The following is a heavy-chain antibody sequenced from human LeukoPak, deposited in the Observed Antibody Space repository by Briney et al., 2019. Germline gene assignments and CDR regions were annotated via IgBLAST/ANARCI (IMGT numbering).Heavy chain of an antibody. CDR2: ISRDSRVT. V-gene: IGHV3-9*01. CDR1: GFTFDDYA. J-gene: IGHJ6*02. CDR3: AKVIAHLSYAMDV. Sequence: PGRSLRLSCAASGFTFDDYAMHWVRQPPGKGLEWVAGISRDSRVTGYADSVKGRFTISRDSGEKFVYLQMNSLRTGDTALYYCAKVIAHLSYAMDVWGQGTTVTVSS. D-gene: IGHD2-15*01.